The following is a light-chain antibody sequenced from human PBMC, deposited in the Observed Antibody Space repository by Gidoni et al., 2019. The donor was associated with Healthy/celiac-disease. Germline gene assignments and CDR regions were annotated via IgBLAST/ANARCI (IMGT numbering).Light chain of an antibody. CDR1: QSVFDSSNNKNY. CDR3: QQYYSTPPWT. V-gene: IGKV4-1*01. CDR2: WAS. Sequence: DIVMTQSPDSLAVSLGERASINCKSRQSVFDSSNNKNYLAWYQQKPGQPPKLLMYWASTRESGVPDRFSGSGSGTDFTLTISSLQAEDVAVYYCQQYYSTPPWTFGQGTKVEIK. J-gene: IGKJ1*01.